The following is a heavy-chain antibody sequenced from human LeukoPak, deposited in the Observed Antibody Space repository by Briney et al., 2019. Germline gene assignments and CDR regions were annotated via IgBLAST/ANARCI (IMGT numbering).Heavy chain of an antibody. CDR2: MNTSGRT. CDR1: GGSLSGFY. CDR3: ARGRQDVTIIVVVMTAVSYYLDV. D-gene: IGHD3-22*01. Sequence: LETLSLSCAVSGGSLSGFYWTCICETPEKGVGWSGEMNTSGRTNYDPSLKSRVTISVDTSKNQFSLELSSVTAADTAVYYCARGRQDVTIIVVVMTAVSYYLDVWGKGTTVTVS. V-gene: IGHV4-34*01. J-gene: IGHJ6*03.